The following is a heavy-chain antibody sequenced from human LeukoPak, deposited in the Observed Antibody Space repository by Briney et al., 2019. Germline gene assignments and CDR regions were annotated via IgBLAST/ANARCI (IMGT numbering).Heavy chain of an antibody. CDR1: GFTFSSYA. Sequence: GGSLRLSCAASGFTFSSYAMHWVRQAPGKGLEWVAVISYDGSNKYYADSVRGRFTISRDNSKNTLYLQMNSLRAEDTAVYYCARGYGGNSAFYYWGQGTLVTVSS. CDR2: ISYDGSNK. D-gene: IGHD4-23*01. CDR3: ARGYGGNSAFYY. V-gene: IGHV3-30-3*01. J-gene: IGHJ4*02.